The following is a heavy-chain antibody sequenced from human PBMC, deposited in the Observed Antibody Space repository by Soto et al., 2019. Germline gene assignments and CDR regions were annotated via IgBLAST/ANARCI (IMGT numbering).Heavy chain of an antibody. Sequence: SETMSLTCTVSGASNCGFYWRWIRKSAGKGLEWIGRIYATRTTDYKPSLKRRVMMSVDTSKKQFSLKLRSVTAADTAVYYCVRDGTKTLRDWFDPWGQGISVTFSS. CDR3: VRDGTKTLRDWFDP. D-gene: IGHD1-1*01. V-gene: IGHV4-4*07. CDR1: GASNCGFY. J-gene: IGHJ5*02. CDR2: IYATRTT.